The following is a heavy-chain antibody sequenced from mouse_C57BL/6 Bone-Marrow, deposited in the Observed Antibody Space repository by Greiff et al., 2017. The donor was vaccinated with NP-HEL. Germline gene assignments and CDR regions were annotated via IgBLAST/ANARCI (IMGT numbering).Heavy chain of an antibody. V-gene: IGHV8-8*01. CDR2: IWWDDDK. CDR1: GFSLSTFGMG. Sequence: ESGPGILQPSQTLSLTCSFSGFSLSTFGMGVGWIRQPSGKGLEWLAHIWWDDDKYYNPALKSRLTISKDTSKNQVFLKIANVDTADTATYYCARMSLYDGYLPSDYWGQGTTLTVSS. J-gene: IGHJ2*01. CDR3: ARMSLYDGYLPSDY. D-gene: IGHD2-3*01.